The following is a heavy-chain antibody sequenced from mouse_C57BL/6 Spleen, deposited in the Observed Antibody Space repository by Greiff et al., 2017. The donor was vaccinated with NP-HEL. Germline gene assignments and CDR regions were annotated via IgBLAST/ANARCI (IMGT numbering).Heavy chain of an antibody. CDR1: GFNIKDDY. CDR2: IDPENGDT. D-gene: IGHD1-1*01. V-gene: IGHV14-4*01. J-gene: IGHJ2*01. Sequence: EVQLHQSGAELVRPGASVKLSCTASGFNIKDDYMHWVKQRPEQGLEWIGWIDPENGDTEYASKFQGKATITADTSSNTAYLQLSSLTSEDTAVYYCTTWGVVATGDYWGQGTTLTVSS. CDR3: TTWGVVATGDY.